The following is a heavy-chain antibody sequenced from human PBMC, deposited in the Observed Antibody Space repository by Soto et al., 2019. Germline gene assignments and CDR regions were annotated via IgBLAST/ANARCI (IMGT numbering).Heavy chain of an antibody. CDR1: GSCISSGGCY. CDR2: IYYSGST. V-gene: IGHV4-31*11. CDR3: ARDIDPTWFDP. J-gene: IGHJ5*02. D-gene: IGHD2-15*01. Sequence: LARTCAVSGSCISSGGCYWIWIRQHPGKGLEWIGYIYYSGSTYYNPSLKSRVTISVDTSKNQFSLKLSSVTAADTAVYYCARDIDPTWFDPWGQGTLVTVSS.